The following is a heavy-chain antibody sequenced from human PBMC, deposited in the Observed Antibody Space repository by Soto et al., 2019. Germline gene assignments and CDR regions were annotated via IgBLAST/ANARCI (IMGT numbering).Heavy chain of an antibody. CDR2: INPNSGGT. CDR3: ASQYDFWSGYPTTVDV. Sequence: QVQLVQSGAEVKKPGASVKVSCKASGYTFTGYYMHWVRQPPGQGLEWMGWINPNSGGTNYAQKFQGRVTMTRDTSISTAYMELSRLRSDDTAVYYCASQYDFWSGYPTTVDVWGQGTTVTVSS. J-gene: IGHJ6*02. D-gene: IGHD3-3*01. CDR1: GYTFTGYY. V-gene: IGHV1-2*02.